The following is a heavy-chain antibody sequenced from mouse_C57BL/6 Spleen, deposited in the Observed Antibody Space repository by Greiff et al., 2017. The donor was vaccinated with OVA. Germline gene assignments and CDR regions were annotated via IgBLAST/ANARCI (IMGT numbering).Heavy chain of an antibody. CDR1: GSTFSDYG. Sequence: EVQGVESGGGLVKPGGSLKLSCAASGSTFSDYGMHWVRQAPEKGLEWVAYISSGSSTIYYADTVKGRFTISRDNAKNTLFLQMTSLRSEDTAMYYCARDSNPYFDYWGQGTTLTVSS. CDR2: ISSGSSTI. D-gene: IGHD2-5*01. CDR3: ARDSNPYFDY. J-gene: IGHJ2*01. V-gene: IGHV5-17*01.